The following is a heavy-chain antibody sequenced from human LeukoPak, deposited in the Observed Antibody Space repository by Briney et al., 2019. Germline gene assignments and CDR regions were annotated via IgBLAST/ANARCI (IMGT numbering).Heavy chain of an antibody. D-gene: IGHD4-17*01. CDR1: GFTFSSYW. J-gene: IGHJ6*02. V-gene: IGHV3-74*01. Sequence: GGSLRLSCAASGFTFSSYWMHWVRHAPGKGLVWVSRINSDGSSTSYADSVKGRFTISRDNAKNTLYLQMNSLRAEDTAVYYCARGTDYGGILYYYYGMDVWGQGTTVTVSS. CDR3: ARGTDYGGILYYYYGMDV. CDR2: INSDGSST.